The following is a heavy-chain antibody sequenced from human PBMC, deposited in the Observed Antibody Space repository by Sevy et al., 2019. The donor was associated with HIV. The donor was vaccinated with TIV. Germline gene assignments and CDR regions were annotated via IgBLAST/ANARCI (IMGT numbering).Heavy chain of an antibody. D-gene: IGHD3-16*01. CDR2: IYSGGST. CDR3: AREDILLGEGNYYGMDV. V-gene: IGHV3-53*01. CDR1: EFTVSSNY. Sequence: GGSLRLSCAASEFTVSSNYMSWVRQAPGKGLEWVSVIYSGGSTYYADSVKGRFTISRDNSQNTVYLQMNSLRAEDTAVYYCAREDILLGEGNYYGMDVWGQGTTVTVSS. J-gene: IGHJ6*02.